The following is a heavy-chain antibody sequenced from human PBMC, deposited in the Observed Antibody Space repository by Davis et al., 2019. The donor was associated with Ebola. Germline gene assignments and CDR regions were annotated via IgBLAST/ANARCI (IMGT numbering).Heavy chain of an antibody. CDR2: IAYDGTDK. D-gene: IGHD5-18*01. Sequence: PGGSLRLSCAVSGFTFNNYGMHWVRQAPGKGLEWVAVIAYDGTDKYYADSVKGRFTISRDNSKNTLYLQMHSLRAEDTAVYYCAKSVDSAMVPTFWGQGTLVTVSS. CDR1: GFTFNNYG. J-gene: IGHJ4*02. V-gene: IGHV3-30*18. CDR3: AKSVDSAMVPTF.